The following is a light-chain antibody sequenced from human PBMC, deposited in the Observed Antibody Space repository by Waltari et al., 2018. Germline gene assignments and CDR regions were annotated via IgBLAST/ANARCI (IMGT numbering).Light chain of an antibody. CDR2: EGN. V-gene: IGLV2-23*01. CDR1: SSDVGTYNL. Sequence: QSALTQPASVSGSPGQSITISCTGTSSDVGTYNLFSWYQPHPDKAPKLIIYEGNKRPSGVSNRFSGSKSGNTASLTISGLQAEDEADYYCCSFAAGSILVFGGGTKLTVL. J-gene: IGLJ3*02. CDR3: CSFAAGSILV.